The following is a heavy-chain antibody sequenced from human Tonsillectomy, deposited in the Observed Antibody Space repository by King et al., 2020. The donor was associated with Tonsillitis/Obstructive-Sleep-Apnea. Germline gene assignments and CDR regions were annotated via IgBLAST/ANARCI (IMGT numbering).Heavy chain of an antibody. J-gene: IGHJ4*02. CDR3: ATTVALVVPEAYRGFDY. CDR1: GYTLTELS. Sequence: QLVQSGAEVKKPGASVKVSCKVSGYTLTELSMHWVRQAPGKGLEWMGGFDPENGETIYAQKFQGRVTMTEDTPTHTASMELSSLRSEDTAVYYCATTVALVVPEAYRGFDYWGQGTLVTVSS. V-gene: IGHV1-24*01. D-gene: IGHD2-2*01. CDR2: FDPENGET.